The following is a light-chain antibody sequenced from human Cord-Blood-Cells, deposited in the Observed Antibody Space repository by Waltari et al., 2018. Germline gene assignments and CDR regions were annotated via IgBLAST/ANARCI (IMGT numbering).Light chain of an antibody. CDR1: SSDVGGYNY. V-gene: IGLV2-11*01. CDR3: CSYAGSYTYV. Sequence: QSALTQPRSVSGSPGQSLTISCTATSSDVGGYNYVSWYQQHPGKAPKLMMYDVSKRPSGVPDRFSGSKSGNTASLTISGLQAEDEADYYCCSYAGSYTYVFGTGTKVTVL. J-gene: IGLJ1*01. CDR2: DVS.